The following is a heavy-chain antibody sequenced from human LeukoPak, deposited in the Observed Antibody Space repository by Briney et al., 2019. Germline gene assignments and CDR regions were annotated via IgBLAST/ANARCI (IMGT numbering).Heavy chain of an antibody. J-gene: IGHJ4*02. CDR3: ARGGEQQGYFDY. Sequence: SETLSLTCTVSGGSISSSSYYWGWIRQPPGKGLEWIGSIYYSGSTYYSPSLKSRVTISVDTSKNQFSLKLSSVTAADTAVYYCARGGEQQGYFDYWGQGTLVTVSS. V-gene: IGHV4-39*07. CDR1: GGSISSSSYY. CDR2: IYYSGST. D-gene: IGHD6-13*01.